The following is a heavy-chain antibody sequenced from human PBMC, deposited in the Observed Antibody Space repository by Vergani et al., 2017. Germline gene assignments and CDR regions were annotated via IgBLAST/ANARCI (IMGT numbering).Heavy chain of an antibody. CDR3: ARAPHVYSGYLN. V-gene: IGHV3-21*01. CDR1: GFIFSSYS. D-gene: IGHD5-12*01. CDR2: ISSSSSYI. Sequence: EVQLVESGGGLVKPGGSLRLSCAASGFIFSSYSMNWVRQAPGKGLEWVSSISSSSSYIYYADSVKGRCTISRDNAKNSLYLQMNSLRAEDTAVYYCARAPHVYSGYLNWGQGTLVTVSS. J-gene: IGHJ4*02.